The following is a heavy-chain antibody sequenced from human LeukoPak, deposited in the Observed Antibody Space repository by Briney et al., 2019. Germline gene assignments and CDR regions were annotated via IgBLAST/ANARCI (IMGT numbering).Heavy chain of an antibody. CDR1: GFTFKNYA. Sequence: GGSLRLSCTASGFTFKNYAINWVRQAPGKGLEWVSRISGSGTTTDYADSVKGRVTVSRDNSKNTVYLQMTSLRAEDTAIYYCAKDSDISAFFDYWGQGTPVTVSS. J-gene: IGHJ4*02. D-gene: IGHD2-15*01. CDR3: AKDSDISAFFDY. CDR2: ISGSGTTT. V-gene: IGHV3-23*01.